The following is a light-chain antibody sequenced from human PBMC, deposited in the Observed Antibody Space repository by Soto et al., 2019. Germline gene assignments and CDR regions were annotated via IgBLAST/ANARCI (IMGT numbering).Light chain of an antibody. J-gene: IGKJ1*01. CDR3: QQYGSSSWT. Sequence: EIVLTQSPGTLSLSPGERATLSCRASQSVSSSYLAWYQQKPGQAPRLLIYGASSRATGIPDRFSGSGSETGFTLTISRLEPEDFAVYYCQQYGSSSWTFGQGTKVEIK. CDR1: QSVSSSY. V-gene: IGKV3-20*01. CDR2: GAS.